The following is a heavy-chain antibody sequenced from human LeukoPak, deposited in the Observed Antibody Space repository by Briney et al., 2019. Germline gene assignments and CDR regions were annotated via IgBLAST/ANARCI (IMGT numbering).Heavy chain of an antibody. V-gene: IGHV1-18*01. CDR3: ARDLRYSSSWYLSY. J-gene: IGHJ4*02. Sequence: ASVKVSCKASGYTFTSYGISWVRQAPGQGLEWMGWISAYNGNTNYAQKLQGRVTMTTDTSTSTAYMELRSLRSDDTAVYYCARDLRYSSSWYLSYWGQGTLVTVSS. CDR1: GYTFTSYG. D-gene: IGHD6-13*01. CDR2: ISAYNGNT.